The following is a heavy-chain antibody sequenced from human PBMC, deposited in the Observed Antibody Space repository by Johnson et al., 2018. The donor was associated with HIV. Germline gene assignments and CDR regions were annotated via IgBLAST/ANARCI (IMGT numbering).Heavy chain of an antibody. J-gene: IGHJ3*02. V-gene: IGHV3-30*04. D-gene: IGHD3-22*01. CDR3: ARDHTMIVWGGAFDI. Sequence: QVQLMESGGGLVQPGGSLRLSCAASGFTFSSFAMHWVRQAPGKGLEWVAVISYDGGNEYYADSVKGRFTISRDISKNTLYLQMNSLRAEDTAVYYCARDHTMIVWGGAFDIWDQGTLVTVSS. CDR1: GFTFSSFA. CDR2: ISYDGGNE.